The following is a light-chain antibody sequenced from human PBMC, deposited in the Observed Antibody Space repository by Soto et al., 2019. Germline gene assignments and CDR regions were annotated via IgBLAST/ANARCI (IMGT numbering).Light chain of an antibody. J-gene: IGLJ1*01. Sequence: QSVLTQPASGYGSPGEWSSISCTGTSSDVGGYNYVSWYQQHPGKAPKLMIYDVSNRPSGVSNRFSGSKSGNTASLTISGLQAEDEADYYCSSYTSSSIYVFGTGTKVTVL. CDR1: SSDVGGYNY. CDR2: DVS. CDR3: SSYTSSSIYV. V-gene: IGLV2-14*01.